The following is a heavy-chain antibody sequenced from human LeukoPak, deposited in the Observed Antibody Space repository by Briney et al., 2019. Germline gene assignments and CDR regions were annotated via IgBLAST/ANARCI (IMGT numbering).Heavy chain of an antibody. CDR3: ARFGGSGSYYNY. Sequence: PGGSLRLSCAASGFTFSVYAMHWVRQAPGKGLEWVSVIYSGGSTYYADSVKGRFTISRDNSKNTLYLQMNSLRAEDTAVYYCARFGGSGSYYNYWGQGTLVTVSS. CDR2: IYSGGST. J-gene: IGHJ4*02. V-gene: IGHV3-53*01. CDR1: GFTFSVYA. D-gene: IGHD3-10*01.